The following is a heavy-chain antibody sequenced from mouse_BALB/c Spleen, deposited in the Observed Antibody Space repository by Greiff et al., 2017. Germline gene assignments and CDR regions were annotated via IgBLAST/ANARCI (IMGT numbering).Heavy chain of an antibody. V-gene: IGHV2-9*02. D-gene: IGHD1-1*01. J-gene: IGHJ3*01. Sequence: VQLQQSGPGLVAPSQSLSITCTASGFSLTSYGVHWVRQPPGEGLEWLGVIWAGGSTNYNSALMSRLSISKDNSKSQVYLKMNSLQTDDTAMYYCARGYCGSSYGFAYWGQGTLVTVSA. CDR1: GFSLTSYG. CDR3: ARGYCGSSYGFAY. CDR2: IWAGGST.